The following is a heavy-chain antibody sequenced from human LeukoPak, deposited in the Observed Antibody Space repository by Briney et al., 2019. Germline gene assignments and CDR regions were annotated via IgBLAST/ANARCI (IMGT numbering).Heavy chain of an antibody. Sequence: PSETLSLTCTVSGGSISSYYWSWIRQPPGKGLEWIGYIYYSGSTNYNPSLKSRVTISVDTSKNQFSLKLSSVTAADTAVYYCARVGIAAAAPRPYYFDYWGQGTLVTVSS. J-gene: IGHJ4*02. CDR3: ARVGIAAAAPRPYYFDY. CDR2: IYYSGST. D-gene: IGHD6-13*01. CDR1: GGSISSYY. V-gene: IGHV4-59*01.